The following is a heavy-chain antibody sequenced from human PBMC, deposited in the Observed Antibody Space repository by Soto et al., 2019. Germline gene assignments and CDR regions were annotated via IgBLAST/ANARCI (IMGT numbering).Heavy chain of an antibody. CDR3: VREGSAWSRGY. Sequence: GGPARIPCAFGGFTVCDCYLIWNRQAPGKGLEWVSHISEGGATIYYSDSVKGRFTVSRDDAKNSLYLQMNSLRVADTAVYYCVREGSAWSRGYWGQGTLVTVSS. V-gene: IGHV3-11*01. CDR1: GFTVCDCY. CDR2: ISEGGATI. J-gene: IGHJ4*02. D-gene: IGHD6-19*01.